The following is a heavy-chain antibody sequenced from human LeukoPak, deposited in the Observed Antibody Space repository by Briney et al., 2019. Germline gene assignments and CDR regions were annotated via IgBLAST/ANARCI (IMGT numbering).Heavy chain of an antibody. CDR1: GGSISSSSYY. V-gene: IGHV4-39*07. CDR3: ARVYCSSTSCLHNYFDY. D-gene: IGHD2-2*01. Sequence: SGTLSLTCTVSGGSISSSSYYWGWIRQPPGKGLEWIGEINHSGSTNYNPSLKSRVTISVDTSKNQFSLKLSSVTAADTAVYYCARVYCSSTSCLHNYFDYWGQGTLVTVSS. CDR2: INHSGST. J-gene: IGHJ4*02.